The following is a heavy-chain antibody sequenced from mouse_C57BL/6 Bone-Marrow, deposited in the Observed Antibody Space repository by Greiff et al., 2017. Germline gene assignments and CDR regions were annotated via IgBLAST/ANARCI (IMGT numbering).Heavy chain of an antibody. V-gene: IGHV1-81*01. J-gene: IGHJ3*01. CDR3: ARLGTWFAY. CDR2: IYPRSGNT. Sequence: LVESGAELARPGASVKLSCKASGYTFTSYGISWVKQRTGQGLEWIGEIYPRSGNTYYNEKFKGKATLTADKSSSTAYMELRSLTSEDSAVYFCARLGTWFAYWGQGTLVTVSA. CDR1: GYTFTSYG.